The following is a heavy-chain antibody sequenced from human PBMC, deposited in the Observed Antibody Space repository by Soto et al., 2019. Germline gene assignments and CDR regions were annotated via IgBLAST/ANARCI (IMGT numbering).Heavy chain of an antibody. J-gene: IGHJ6*02. Sequence: QVQLVESGGGVVQPGTSLRLSCEASGFTFNSFGMHWVRQAPGEGLQWVAMIWHDGTNKYYVDSVKGRFTISRDNSKDTLYLQMNNLRAEDTAVYYCARTGLQIVQATSYYYGLDVWGQGTTGTVSS. V-gene: IGHV3-33*01. CDR3: ARTGLQIVQATSYYYGLDV. D-gene: IGHD2-8*01. CDR1: GFTFNSFG. CDR2: IWHDGTNK.